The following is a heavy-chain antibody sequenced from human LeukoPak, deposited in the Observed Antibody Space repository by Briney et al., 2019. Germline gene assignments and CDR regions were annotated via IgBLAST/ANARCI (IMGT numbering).Heavy chain of an antibody. CDR1: GYTFTGYY. Sequence: ASVKVSCKASGYTFTGYYMHWVRQAPGQGLEWMGWINPNSGGTNYAQKFQGWVTMTRDTSISTAYMELSRLRSDDTAVYYCARGSGGALAAGYYYYYGMDVWGQGTTVTVSS. V-gene: IGHV1-2*04. D-gene: IGHD3-16*01. CDR2: INPNSGGT. J-gene: IGHJ6*02. CDR3: ARGSGGALAAGYYYYYGMDV.